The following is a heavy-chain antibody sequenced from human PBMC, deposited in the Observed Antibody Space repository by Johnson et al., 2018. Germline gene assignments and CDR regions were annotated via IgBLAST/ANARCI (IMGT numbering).Heavy chain of an antibody. V-gene: IGHV3-21*01. CDR3: AGMNRGFDI. CDR2: ISTSSIYI. D-gene: IGHD1-14*01. J-gene: IGHJ3*02. CDR1: GFTFSSYS. Sequence: VQLQESGGGLVKPGGSLRLSCAASGFTFSSYSMNWVRQAPGKGLEWVSSISTSSIYIYYADSVKGRFTIPRDNAKNSLYLQMNSRRAEDTAVYYCAGMNRGFDILGQGTMVTFSS.